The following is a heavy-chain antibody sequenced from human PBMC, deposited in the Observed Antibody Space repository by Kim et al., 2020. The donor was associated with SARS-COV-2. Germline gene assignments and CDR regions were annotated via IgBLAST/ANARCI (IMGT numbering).Heavy chain of an antibody. CDR2: INHSGST. V-gene: IGHV4-34*01. D-gene: IGHD6-13*01. J-gene: IGHJ3*02. CDR3: ARVGRAAYSSSWYSPRDAFDI. CDR1: GGSFSGYY. Sequence: SETLSLTCAVYGGSFSGYYWSWIRQPPGKGLEWIGEINHSGSTNYNPSLKSRVTISVDTSKNQFSLKLSSVTAADTAVYYCARVGRAAYSSSWYSPRDAFDIWGQGTMVTVSS.